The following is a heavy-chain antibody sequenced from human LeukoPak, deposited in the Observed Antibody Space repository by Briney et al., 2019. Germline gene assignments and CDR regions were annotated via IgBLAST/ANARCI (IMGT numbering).Heavy chain of an antibody. V-gene: IGHV4-4*09. CDR2: ISSSGIP. CDR1: GGSIISYY. CDR3: ARCYGGNTAEYFQH. D-gene: IGHD4-23*01. J-gene: IGHJ1*01. Sequence: SETLSLTCTVSGGSIISYYWCWIRQPPGKGLEWIGYISSSGIPNYNPSLRSRVTISVDTSKNQFSLKLSSVSAADTAVYYCARCYGGNTAEYFQHWGQGTLVTVSS.